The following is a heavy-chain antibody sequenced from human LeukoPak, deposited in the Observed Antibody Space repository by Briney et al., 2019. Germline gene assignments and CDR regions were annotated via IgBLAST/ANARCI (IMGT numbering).Heavy chain of an antibody. CDR2: ISSSSSYI. CDR3: ARAYHDSSGYYYYY. V-gene: IGHV3-21*01. J-gene: IGHJ4*02. Sequence: GGSLRLSCAASGFTFSSYWMSWVRQAPGKGLEWVSSISSSSSYIYYADSVKGRFTISRDNAKNSLYLQMNSLRAEDTAVYYCARAYHDSSGYYYYYWGQGTRVTVSS. CDR1: GFTFSSYW. D-gene: IGHD3-22*01.